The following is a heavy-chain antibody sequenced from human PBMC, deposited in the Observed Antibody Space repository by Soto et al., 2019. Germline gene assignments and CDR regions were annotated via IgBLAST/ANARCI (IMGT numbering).Heavy chain of an antibody. CDR2: IYYSGST. Sequence: PSETLSLTCPVSGGSISSGGYYWSWIRQHPGKGLEWIGYIYYSGSTYSNPSLKSRVTISVDTSKNQFSLKLSSVTAADTAVYYCAREPHGYSYGYDYYYGMDVWGQGTTVIVS. CDR3: AREPHGYSYGYDYYYGMDV. D-gene: IGHD5-18*01. V-gene: IGHV4-31*03. CDR1: GGSISSGGYY. J-gene: IGHJ6*02.